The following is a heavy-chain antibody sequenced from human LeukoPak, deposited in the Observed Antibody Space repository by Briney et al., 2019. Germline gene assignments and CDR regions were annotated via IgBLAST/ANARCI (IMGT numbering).Heavy chain of an antibody. CDR1: GFTFSSYA. J-gene: IGHJ4*02. CDR3: AKGRNEDGDAALNY. D-gene: IGHD4-17*01. CDR2: ISSNGGST. Sequence: QSGGSLRLSCSASGFTFSSYAMNWVRQAPGKGLEYVSAISSNGGSTYYADSVKGRFTISRDNSKNTLYLQMNSLRAEDTAAYHCAKGRNEDGDAALNYWGQGTLVTVSS. V-gene: IGHV3-64*04.